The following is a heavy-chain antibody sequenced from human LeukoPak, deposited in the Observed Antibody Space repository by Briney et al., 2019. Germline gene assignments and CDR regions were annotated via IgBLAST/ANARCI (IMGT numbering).Heavy chain of an antibody. CDR3: AREDAAMVVDY. J-gene: IGHJ4*02. CDR1: GYTFTVYY. D-gene: IGHD5-18*01. CDR2: INPINGGT. V-gene: IGHV1-2*02. Sequence: ASVKVSCKASGYTFTVYYMHWVRQAPGQGLEWMGCINPINGGTSYAQKCQGRVTMTRDTSISTAYMELSRLRSDDTAVYYCAREDAAMVVDYWGQGTLVTVSS.